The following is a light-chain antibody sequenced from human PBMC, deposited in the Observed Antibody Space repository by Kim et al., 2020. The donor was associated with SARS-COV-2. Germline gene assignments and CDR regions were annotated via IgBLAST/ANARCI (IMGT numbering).Light chain of an antibody. CDR1: QDISNY. V-gene: IGKV1-33*01. J-gene: IGKJ2*01. CDR2: DAS. Sequence: ASVGDRVTLPCQSSQDISNYLNWYQQKPGKAPKLLIYDASNLETGVPSRFSGSGSGTDFTFTISSLQPEDIATYYCQQYDNLPRYTFGQGTKLEI. CDR3: QQYDNLPRYT.